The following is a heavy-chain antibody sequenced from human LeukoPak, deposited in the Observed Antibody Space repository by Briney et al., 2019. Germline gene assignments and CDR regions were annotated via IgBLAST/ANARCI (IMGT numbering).Heavy chain of an antibody. CDR3: AISRIYSSSWHAFDI. CDR2: MNPNSGNT. CDR1: GYTFASYD. V-gene: IGHV1-8*01. D-gene: IGHD6-13*01. J-gene: IGHJ3*02. Sequence: VSVKVSCKASGYTFASYDINWVRQATGQGLEWMGWMNPNSGNTGYAQKFQGRVTMTRNTSISTAYMELSSLRSEDTAVYYCAISRIYSSSWHAFDIWGQGTMVTVSS.